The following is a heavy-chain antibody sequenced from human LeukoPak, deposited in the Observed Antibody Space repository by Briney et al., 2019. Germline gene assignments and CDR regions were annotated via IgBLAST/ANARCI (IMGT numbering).Heavy chain of an antibody. D-gene: IGHD3-10*01. Sequence: SETLSLTCTVSGGSISGYYWSWIRQPPGKGLEWIGYISYTGSTNYNPSLKSPVTISVDTSKNQFSLKLSSVTAADTAVYFCAGRGMYYYGYWGQGTLVTVSP. CDR1: GGSISGYY. J-gene: IGHJ4*02. CDR2: ISYTGST. V-gene: IGHV4-59*01. CDR3: AGRGMYYYGY.